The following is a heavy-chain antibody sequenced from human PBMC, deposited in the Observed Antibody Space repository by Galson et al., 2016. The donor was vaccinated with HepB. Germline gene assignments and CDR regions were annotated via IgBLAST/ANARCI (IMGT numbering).Heavy chain of an antibody. J-gene: IGHJ4*02. CDR1: GFTFSRYT. Sequence: SLRLSCAASGFTFSRYTMNWVRRTPGKGLEWVSSTTSGSDYIYEAHSVKGRFTISRDDAKNSLYLQMNSLRAEDTAVYFCARVTGYSFDNWGQGTLVTVSS. CDR3: ARVTGYSFDN. CDR2: TTSGSDYI. V-gene: IGHV3-21*01. D-gene: IGHD5-24*01.